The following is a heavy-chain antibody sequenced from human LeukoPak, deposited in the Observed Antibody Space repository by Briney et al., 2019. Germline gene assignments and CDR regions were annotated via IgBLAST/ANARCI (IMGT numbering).Heavy chain of an antibody. CDR1: GGTFSSYT. CDR3: ARDKAERRDGYNFPLDY. Sequence: SVKVSCKASGGTFSSYTISWVRQAPGQGLEWMGRIIPILGIANYAQKFQGRVTITADKSTSTAYMELSSLRSEDTAVYYCARDKAERRDGYNFPLDYWGQGTLVTVSS. D-gene: IGHD5-24*01. J-gene: IGHJ4*02. CDR2: IIPILGIA. V-gene: IGHV1-69*04.